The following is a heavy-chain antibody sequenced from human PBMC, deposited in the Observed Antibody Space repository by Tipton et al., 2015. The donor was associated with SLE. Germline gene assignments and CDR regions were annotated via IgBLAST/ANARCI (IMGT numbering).Heavy chain of an antibody. CDR2: ISSSSSYI. Sequence: SLRLSCAASGFTFSSYSMNWVRQAPGKGLEWVSSISSSSSYIYYADSVKGRFTISRDNAKNTLYLQMNSLRVEDTAIYYCAKGLNYGMDVWGQGTTVTVSS. V-gene: IGHV3-21*04. J-gene: IGHJ6*02. CDR3: AKGLNYGMDV. CDR1: GFTFSSYS.